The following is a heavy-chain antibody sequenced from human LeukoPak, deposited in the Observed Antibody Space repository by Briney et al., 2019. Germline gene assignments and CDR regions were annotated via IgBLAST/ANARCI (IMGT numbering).Heavy chain of an antibody. CDR3: ARIFGERELEFDY. V-gene: IGHV3-7*01. CDR1: GFTFSSYW. CDR2: IKQDGSEK. Sequence: GGSLRLSCAASGFTFSSYWMSWVRQAPGKGLEWVANIKQDGSEKYYVDSVKGRFTISRDNAKNSLYLQMNSLRAEDTAVYYSARIFGERELEFDYWGQGTLVTVSS. D-gene: IGHD1-1*01. J-gene: IGHJ4*02.